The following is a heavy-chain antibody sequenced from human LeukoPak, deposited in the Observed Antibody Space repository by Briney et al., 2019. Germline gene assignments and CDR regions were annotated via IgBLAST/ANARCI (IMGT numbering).Heavy chain of an antibody. Sequence: RASVKVSCKASGYTFTGYYMHWVRQAPGQGLEWMGWINPNSGGTNYAQKFQGRVTMTRDTSISTAYMELSRLRSDDTAVYYCARARCSGGSCYPNWFDPWGQGTLVTVSS. CDR2: INPNSGGT. J-gene: IGHJ5*02. CDR1: GYTFTGYY. D-gene: IGHD2-15*01. CDR3: ARARCSGGSCYPNWFDP. V-gene: IGHV1-2*02.